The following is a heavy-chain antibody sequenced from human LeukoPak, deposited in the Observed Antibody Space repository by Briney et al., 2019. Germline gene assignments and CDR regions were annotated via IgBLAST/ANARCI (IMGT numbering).Heavy chain of an antibody. CDR2: IFSSGST. J-gene: IGHJ4*02. Sequence: PSETLSLTCSVSGGSINGYYWSWIRQPAGKGLEWIGRIFSSGSTNYNPSLKSRVTISVDTSKNQFFMKLSSVTAADTAVYYCARHRTAMVRRYFDYWGQGTLVTVSS. CDR1: GGSINGYY. CDR3: ARHRTAMVRRYFDY. V-gene: IGHV4-4*07. D-gene: IGHD5-18*01.